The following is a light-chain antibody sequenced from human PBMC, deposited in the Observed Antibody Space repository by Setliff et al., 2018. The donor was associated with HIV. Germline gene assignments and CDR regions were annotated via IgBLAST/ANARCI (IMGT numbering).Light chain of an antibody. Sequence: QSALTQPASTSGTTGQRVTIFCSGSNSNIGTNTVNWYQHLPGRAPKPLIYSGNRRPSGVPDRFCESKSGTLASLVISGLQSEDEADYYCSTWDAILNAVVFGGGTQLTVL. J-gene: IGLJ2*01. CDR2: SGN. CDR3: STWDAILNAVV. CDR1: NSNIGTNT. V-gene: IGLV1-44*01.